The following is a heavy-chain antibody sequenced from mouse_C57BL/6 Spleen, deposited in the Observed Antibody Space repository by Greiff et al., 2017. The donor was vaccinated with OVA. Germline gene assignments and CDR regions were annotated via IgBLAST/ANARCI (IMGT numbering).Heavy chain of an antibody. Sequence: EVQLQQSGPELVKPGASVKISCKASGYTFTDYYMNWVKQSHGKSLEWIGDINPNNGGTSYNQKFKGKATLTVDKSSSTAYMELRSLTSEDSAVYYCARRYYGSIYYAMDYWGQGTSVTVSS. CDR3: ARRYYGSIYYAMDY. CDR2: INPNNGGT. V-gene: IGHV1-26*01. CDR1: GYTFTDYY. D-gene: IGHD1-1*01. J-gene: IGHJ4*01.